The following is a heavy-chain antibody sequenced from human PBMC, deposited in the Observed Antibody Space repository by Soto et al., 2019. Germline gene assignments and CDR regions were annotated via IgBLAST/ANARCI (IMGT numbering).Heavy chain of an antibody. J-gene: IGHJ6*02. V-gene: IGHV1-2*04. Sequence: ASVKVSCKASGYTFTGYYMHWVRQAPGQGLEWMGWINPNSGGTNYAQKFQGWVTMTRDTSISTAYMELSRLRSDDTAVYYCARAATVLRFLEWLDYGMEVWGQGTTVTVSS. D-gene: IGHD3-3*01. CDR1: GYTFTGYY. CDR3: ARAATVLRFLEWLDYGMEV. CDR2: INPNSGGT.